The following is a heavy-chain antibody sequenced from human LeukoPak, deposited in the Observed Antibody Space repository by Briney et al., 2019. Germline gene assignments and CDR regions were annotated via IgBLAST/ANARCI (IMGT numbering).Heavy chain of an antibody. V-gene: IGHV4-39*01. J-gene: IGHJ6*02. CDR3: ARLLWFGELSYYYYYGMDV. Sequence: PSETLSLTCTVSGGSISSSSYYWGWIRQPPGKGLEWIGSIYYSGSTYYNPSLKSRVTISVDTSKNQFSLKLSSVTAADTAVYYCARLLWFGELSYYYYYGMDVWGQGTTVTVSS. D-gene: IGHD3-10*01. CDR1: GGSISSSSYY. CDR2: IYYSGST.